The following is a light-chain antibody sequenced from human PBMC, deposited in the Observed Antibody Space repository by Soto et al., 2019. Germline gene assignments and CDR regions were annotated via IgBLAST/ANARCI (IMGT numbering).Light chain of an antibody. J-gene: IGKJ2*01. CDR3: QQWGSSPYT. V-gene: IGKV3-20*01. CDR2: GAS. CDR1: QSVSNNY. Sequence: EIVLTQSPGTLSLSPGEGATLSCRASQSVSNNYLGWYQQKPGQAPRLLIYGASNRATGIPDRFSGSGCGADLKLTSTRVEPEDFTMFYCQQWGSSPYTLGQGTKLEI.